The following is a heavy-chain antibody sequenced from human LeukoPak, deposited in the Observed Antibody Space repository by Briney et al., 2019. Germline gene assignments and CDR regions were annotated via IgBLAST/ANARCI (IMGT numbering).Heavy chain of an antibody. D-gene: IGHD3-9*01. CDR3: VRDWDHFDFDS. CDR2: IKGDGSHT. CDR1: GFTFSNYW. Sequence: GGSLRLSCAASGFTFSNYWMHWVRQAPGKGLVWVSRIKGDGSHTIYTDSVKGRFTISRDNAKNTLYLQMKSLRAEDTAVYYCVRDWDHFDFDSWGLGTLVTVSS. V-gene: IGHV3-74*01. J-gene: IGHJ5*01.